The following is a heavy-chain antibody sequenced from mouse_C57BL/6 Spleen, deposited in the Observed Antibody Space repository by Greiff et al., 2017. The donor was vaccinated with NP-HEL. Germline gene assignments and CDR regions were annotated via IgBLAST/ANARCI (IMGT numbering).Heavy chain of an antibody. D-gene: IGHD1-1*01. CDR2: ISTYYGDA. V-gene: IGHV1-67*01. J-gene: IGHJ2*01. CDR1: GYTFTDYA. Sequence: LVESGPELVRPGVSVKISCKGSGYTFTDYAMHWVKQSHAKSLEWIGVISTYYGDASYNQKFKDKATMTVDKSSLTAYIALARLTSEDSAVYYCARDEPHYYGSSCYFDYWGQGTTLTVSS. CDR3: ARDEPHYYGSSCYFDY.